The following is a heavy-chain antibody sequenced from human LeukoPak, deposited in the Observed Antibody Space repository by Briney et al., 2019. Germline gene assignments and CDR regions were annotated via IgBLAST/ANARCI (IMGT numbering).Heavy chain of an antibody. CDR1: GYTFTSYD. CDR2: MNPNSGNT. V-gene: IGHV1-8*03. CDR3: ASNAFVWGNYVWGSQSES. D-gene: IGHD3-16*01. Sequence: ASVKVSCKASGYTFTSYDINWVRQATGQGLEWMGWMNPNSGNTGYAQKFQGRVTITRNTSISTAYMELSSLRSEDTAVYYCASNAFVWGNYVWGSQSESWGQGTLVTVSS. J-gene: IGHJ4*02.